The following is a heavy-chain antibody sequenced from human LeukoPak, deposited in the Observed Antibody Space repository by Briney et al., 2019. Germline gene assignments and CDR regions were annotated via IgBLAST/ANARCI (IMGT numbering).Heavy chain of an antibody. CDR3: ARGRLSMAGVHLSQAFDF. CDR1: GYSFSNYG. D-gene: IGHD6-19*01. J-gene: IGHJ3*01. V-gene: IGHV1-18*01. CDR2: ISGHTGHA. Sequence: GASVKVSCKASGYSFSNYGISWVRQAPGQGFEWMGWISGHTGHAKYAQKVQDRITLTIDTSTSSAFMELKSLRSDDSATYYCARGRLSMAGVHLSQAFDFWGQGTMVSVSS.